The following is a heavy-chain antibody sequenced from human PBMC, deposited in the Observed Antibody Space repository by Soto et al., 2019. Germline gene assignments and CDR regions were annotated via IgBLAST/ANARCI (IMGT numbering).Heavy chain of an antibody. CDR2: IKQDGSEK. Sequence: QAGGSLRLSCAASGFTFSSYWMSWVRQAPGKGLGRVANIKQDGSEKYYVDSVKGRFTISRDNAKNSLYLQMNSLRAEDTAVYYCERWRFLEWLFDYWGKGTLVTVSS. V-gene: IGHV3-7*03. J-gene: IGHJ4*02. CDR3: ERWRFLEWLFDY. CDR1: GFTFSSYW. D-gene: IGHD3-3*01.